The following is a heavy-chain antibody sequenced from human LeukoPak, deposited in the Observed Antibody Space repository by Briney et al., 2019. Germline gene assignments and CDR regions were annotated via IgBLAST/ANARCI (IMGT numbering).Heavy chain of an antibody. CDR2: ISGSGGST. V-gene: IGHV3-23*01. J-gene: IGHJ6*02. Sequence: GGSLRLSCAASGFTFSSYAMSWVRQAPGKGLEWVSAISGSGGSTYYADSVKGRFTISRDNSKNTLFLQMNSLRAEDTAVYYCARELMVRGVITTHYYYYGMDVWGQGTTVTVSS. CDR1: GFTFSSYA. CDR3: ARELMVRGVITTHYYYYGMDV. D-gene: IGHD3-10*01.